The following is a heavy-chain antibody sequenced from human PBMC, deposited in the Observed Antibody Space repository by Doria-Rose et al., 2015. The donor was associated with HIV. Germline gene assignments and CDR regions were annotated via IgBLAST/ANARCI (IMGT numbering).Heavy chain of an antibody. J-gene: IGHJ4*02. D-gene: IGHD3-10*01. Sequence: QAQLQESGPGLVRPSQTLSLTCTVSGDSISSGDSFWSWIRQPPGKGPEWIGYISSSGTTYYYPSLRGRLTISLDASKNQFSLNLNSVTAADTAVYYCARARNYGFPHFFDFWGQGTLVTVSS. V-gene: IGHV4-30-4*08. CDR2: ISSSGTT. CDR3: ARARNYGFPHFFDF. CDR1: GDSISSGDSF.